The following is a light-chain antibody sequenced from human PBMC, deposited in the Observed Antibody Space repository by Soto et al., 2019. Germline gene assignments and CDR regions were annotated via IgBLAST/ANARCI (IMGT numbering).Light chain of an antibody. CDR3: SSSTSSSTLV. J-gene: IGLJ1*01. Sequence: QSALTQPASVSGSPGQSITISCTGTSSEVGGYNYVSWYQHHPGKAPKVMIYEVNNRPSGVSNRFSGSKSGNTASLTISGRQAEDEADYYCSSSTSSSTLVFGTGTKVTVL. CDR2: EVN. V-gene: IGLV2-14*01. CDR1: SSEVGGYNY.